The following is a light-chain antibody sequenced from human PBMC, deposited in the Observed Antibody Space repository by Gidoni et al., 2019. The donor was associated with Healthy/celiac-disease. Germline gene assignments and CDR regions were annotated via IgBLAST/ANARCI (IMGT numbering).Light chain of an antibody. CDR1: QGISSY. Sequence: AIRMTQYPSSLSASTGDRVTITCRASQGISSYLAWYQQKPGKAPKLLIYAASTLHSGVPSRFSGSGSGTDFTLTISCLQSEDFATYYCQHYYSYPWTFGQGTKVEIK. CDR2: AAS. CDR3: QHYYSYPWT. J-gene: IGKJ1*01. V-gene: IGKV1-8*01.